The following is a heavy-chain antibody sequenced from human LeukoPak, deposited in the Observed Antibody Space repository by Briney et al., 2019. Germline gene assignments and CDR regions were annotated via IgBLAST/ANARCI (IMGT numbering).Heavy chain of an antibody. D-gene: IGHD2-15*01. J-gene: IGHJ6*02. CDR3: ATDTVVVVAARYYGMDV. CDR2: FDPEDGET. V-gene: IGHV1-24*01. Sequence: ASVKVSCKVSGYTLTELSMHWVRQAPGKGLEWVGGFDPEDGETIYAQKFQGRVTMTEDTSTDTAYMELSSLRSEDTAVYYCATDTVVVVAARYYGMDVWGQGTTVTVSS. CDR1: GYTLTELS.